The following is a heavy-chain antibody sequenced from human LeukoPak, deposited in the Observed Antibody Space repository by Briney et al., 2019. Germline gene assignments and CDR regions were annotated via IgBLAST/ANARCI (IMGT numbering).Heavy chain of an antibody. D-gene: IGHD6-13*01. V-gene: IGHV5-51*01. CDR2: IYPGDSDT. CDR1: GYSFTSYW. J-gene: IGHJ6*03. CDR3: ARHGQQLPDYYYYMDV. Sequence: PGESLKISCKGSGYSFTSYWIGWVRQMPGKGLEWMGIIYPGDSDTRYSPSFQGRVTISADKSISTAYLQWSSLKASDTAMYYCARHGQQLPDYYYYMDVWGKGTTVTVSS.